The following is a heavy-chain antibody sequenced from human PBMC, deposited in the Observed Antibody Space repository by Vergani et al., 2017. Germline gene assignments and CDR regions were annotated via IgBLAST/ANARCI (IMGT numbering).Heavy chain of an antibody. CDR2: ISSSSSYI. CDR1: GFTFSSSS. Sequence: EVQMVESGGGLVKPGGSLRLSCAASGFTFSSSSMNWVRQAPGKGLEWVSSISSSSSYIYYADSVKGRFTISRDNAKNSLYLQMNSLRAEDTAVYYCAGDSRPYSGYYSGGDLYYYYYGMDVWGQXT. J-gene: IGHJ6*02. D-gene: IGHD5-12*01. V-gene: IGHV3-21*01. CDR3: AGDSRPYSGYYSGGDLYYYYYGMDV.